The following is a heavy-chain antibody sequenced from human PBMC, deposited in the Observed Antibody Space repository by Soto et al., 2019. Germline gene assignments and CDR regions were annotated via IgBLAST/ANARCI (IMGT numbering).Heavy chain of an antibody. CDR2: TSDDGSNK. D-gene: IGHD4-17*01. J-gene: IGHJ6*02. CDR1: GFTFSTYG. V-gene: IGHV3-30*18. Sequence: ESGGGVVQPGRSLRLSCAASGFTFSTYGMHWVRQAPGKGLEWVAVTSDDGSNKYYGDSVKGRFTISRDNSKNTLYLQMNSLRAEDTAVYYCAKAGTTVTTFDGMDVWGQGTTVTVSS. CDR3: AKAGTTVTTFDGMDV.